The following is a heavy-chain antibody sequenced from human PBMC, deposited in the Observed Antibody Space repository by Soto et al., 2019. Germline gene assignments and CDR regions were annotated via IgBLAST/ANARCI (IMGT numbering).Heavy chain of an antibody. CDR3: ARDMEGYRRTESSSFDTYYYYYMDV. V-gene: IGHV3-7*01. D-gene: IGHD6-6*01. CDR2: IKQDGSEK. CDR1: GFTFSSYW. Sequence: GGSLRLSCAASGFTFSSYWMSWVRQAPGKGLEWVANIKQDGSEKYYVDSVKGRFTISRDNAKNSLYLQMNSLRAEDTAVYYCARDMEGYRRTESSSFDTYYYYYMDVWGKGTTVTVSS. J-gene: IGHJ6*03.